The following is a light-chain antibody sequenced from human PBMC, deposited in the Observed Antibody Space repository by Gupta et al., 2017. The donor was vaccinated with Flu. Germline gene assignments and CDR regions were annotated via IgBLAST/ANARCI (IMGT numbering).Light chain of an antibody. CDR3: QQSQSYPYT. CDR2: KAS. CDR1: QSISNW. Sequence: DIQMTQSPSTLSASLGDRVTITCRASQSISNWLAWYQQKPGKAPSLLIYKASTLERGVPSRFGGSGSGTEFTLTISSLQPDDFATYYCQQSQSYPYTFGQGTKLEIK. V-gene: IGKV1-5*03. J-gene: IGKJ2*01.